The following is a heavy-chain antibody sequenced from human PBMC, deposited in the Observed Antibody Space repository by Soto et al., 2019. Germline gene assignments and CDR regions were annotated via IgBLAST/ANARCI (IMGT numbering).Heavy chain of an antibody. CDR1: GGTFSSYA. D-gene: IGHD2-21*02. J-gene: IGHJ4*02. V-gene: IGHV1-69*13. CDR3: ARDGEYCGGDCYFGY. CDR2: IIPIFGTA. Sequence: SVKVSCKASGGTFSSYAISWVRQAPGQGLEWMGGIIPIFGTANYAQKFQGRVTITADESTSTAYMELSSLRSEDTAVYYCARDGEYCGGDCYFGYWGQGTLVTVSS.